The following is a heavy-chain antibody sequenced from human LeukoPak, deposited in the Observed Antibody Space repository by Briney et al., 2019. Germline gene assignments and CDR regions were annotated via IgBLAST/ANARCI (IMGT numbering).Heavy chain of an antibody. CDR3: ARDETKGFYAFDI. CDR1: GYSISSGYY. D-gene: IGHD3-3*01. CDR2: IYHSGST. V-gene: IGHV4-38-2*02. J-gene: IGHJ3*02. Sequence: SETLSLTCTVSGYSISSGYYWGWIRQPPGKGLEWIGSIYHSGSTYYNPSLKSRVTIPVDTSKNQFSLKLSSVTAADTAVYYCARDETKGFYAFDIWGQGTMVTVSS.